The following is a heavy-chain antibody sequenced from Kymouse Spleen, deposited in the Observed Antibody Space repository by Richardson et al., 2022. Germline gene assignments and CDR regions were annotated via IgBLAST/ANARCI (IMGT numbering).Heavy chain of an antibody. Sequence: EVQLVESGGGLVQPGGSLRLSCAASGFTFSSYDMHWVRQATGKGLEWVSAIGTAGDTYYPGSVKGRFTISRENAKNSLYLQMNSLRAGDTAVYYCLRGVIPWRDYYYYGMDVWGQGTTVTVSS. V-gene: IGHV3-13*01. J-gene: IGHJ6*02. CDR3: LRGVIPWRDYYYYGMDV. CDR1: GFTFSSYD. D-gene: IGHD3-10*01. CDR2: IGTAGDT.